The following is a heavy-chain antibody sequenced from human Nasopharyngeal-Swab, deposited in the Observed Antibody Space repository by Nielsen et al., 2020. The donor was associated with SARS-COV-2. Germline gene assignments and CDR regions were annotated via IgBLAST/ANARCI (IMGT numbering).Heavy chain of an antibody. CDR1: GGSINSYY. V-gene: IGHV4-59*01. CDR2: IYYSGIT. J-gene: IGHJ4*02. CDR3: ARGAWGRDGYNLFDY. D-gene: IGHD5-24*01. Sequence: SATLSLTCTVSGGSINSYYWRWLRQPPGKGLERIGNIYYSGITNYNPSLKSRVTISVDTSRNQFSLKLSSVTAADTAVYYCARGAWGRDGYNLFDYWGQGTLVTVSS.